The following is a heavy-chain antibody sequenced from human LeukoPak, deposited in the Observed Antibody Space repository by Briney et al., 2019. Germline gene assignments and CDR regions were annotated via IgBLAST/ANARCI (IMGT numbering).Heavy chain of an antibody. D-gene: IGHD6-13*01. CDR2: ISGDGVRT. CDR3: AKDYEASTSWREFFDF. Sequence: GGSLRLSYAAYGFTFSHYAMSWVRQAPGKGLEWVSGISGDGVRTYSADSVKGLFTISRDNSKSTVYLQLSSLRAEDTAIYYCAKDYEASTSWREFFDFWGQGTLVTVSS. V-gene: IGHV3-23*01. J-gene: IGHJ4*02. CDR1: GFTFSHYA.